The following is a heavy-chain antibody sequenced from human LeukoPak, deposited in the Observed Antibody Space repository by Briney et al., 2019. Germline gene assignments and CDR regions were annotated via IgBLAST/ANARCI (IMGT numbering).Heavy chain of an antibody. V-gene: IGHV6-1*01. Sequence: SQTLSLTCAISGDSVSSNSAAWNWIRQSPSRGLEWLGRTYYRSKWYNDYAVSVKSRITINPDKYKNQFSLQLNSVTPEDTAVYYCARDLDVDTAEYYYYYGMDVWGQGTTVTVSS. J-gene: IGHJ6*02. CDR3: ARDLDVDTAEYYYYYGMDV. D-gene: IGHD5-18*01. CDR1: GDSVSSNSAA. CDR2: TYYRSKWYN.